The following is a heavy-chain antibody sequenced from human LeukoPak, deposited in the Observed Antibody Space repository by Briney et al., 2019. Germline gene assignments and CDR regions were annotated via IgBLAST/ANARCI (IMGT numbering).Heavy chain of an antibody. CDR2: IYYSGST. V-gene: IGHV4-59*08. CDR3: ARLPYLDAFEI. Sequence: ASETLSLTCTVSGGSISSYYWSWIRQPPGKGLEWIGYIYYSGSTNYNPSLKSRASISVDTSKNQFSLKLSSVTAADTAVYYCARLPYLDAFEIWGQGTMVSVSS. CDR1: GGSISSYY. J-gene: IGHJ3*02.